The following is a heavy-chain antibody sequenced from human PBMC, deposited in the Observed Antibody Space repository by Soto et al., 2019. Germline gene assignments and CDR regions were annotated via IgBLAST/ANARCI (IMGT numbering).Heavy chain of an antibody. D-gene: IGHD3-16*01. CDR1: GFAVSSSY. CDR2: IYIGGDT. V-gene: IGHV3-66*01. CDR3: ATGVNYRPILG. Sequence: EVQLVESGGGLVQPGGSLRLSCAASGFAVSSSYMTWVRQAPGRGLEWVSVIYIGGDTYYAYSVKGRFIISRDNSENTLYLHMNSLRDEETAVYYCATGVNYRPILGWGQGTLVTVSS. J-gene: IGHJ4*02.